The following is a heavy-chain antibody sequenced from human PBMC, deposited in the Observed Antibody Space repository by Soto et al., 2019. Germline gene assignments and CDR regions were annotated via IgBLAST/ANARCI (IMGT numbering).Heavy chain of an antibody. D-gene: IGHD6-19*01. CDR2: INHSGST. CDR3: ANLYSSGGYRSDYYYYYMDV. V-gene: IGHV4-34*01. CDR1: GGSFSGYY. J-gene: IGHJ6*03. Sequence: QVQLQQWGAGLLKPSETLSLTCAVYGGSFSGYYWSWIRQPPGKGLEWIGEINHSGSTNYNPSLKTRVTISEDTSKNQFYPKLSSVAAAYTAVYYCANLYSSGGYRSDYYYYYMDVWGKGTTVTVSS.